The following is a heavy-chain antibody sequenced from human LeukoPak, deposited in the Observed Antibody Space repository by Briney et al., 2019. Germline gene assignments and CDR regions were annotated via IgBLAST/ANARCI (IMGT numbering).Heavy chain of an antibody. D-gene: IGHD3-3*01. V-gene: IGHV5-51*01. CDR1: GYSFTSYW. CDR3: ARGLRPPYYDFWSGSYYFDY. CDR2: NYPGDSDT. Sequence: GESLKISCKGSGYSFTSYWIGWVRQMPGKGLEWMGINYPGDSDTIYSTSFQAQVTIRTDKSISTAYLQWSSLKASDTAMYSCARGLRPPYYDFWSGSYYFDYWGQGTLVTVSS. J-gene: IGHJ4*02.